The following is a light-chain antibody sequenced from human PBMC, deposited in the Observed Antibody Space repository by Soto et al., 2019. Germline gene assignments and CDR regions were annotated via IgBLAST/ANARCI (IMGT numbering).Light chain of an antibody. J-gene: IGLJ1*01. V-gene: IGLV2-14*01. CDR2: DVS. Sequence: QSALTQPASVSGSPGQSITISCTGTRSDVGGYNFVSWYQQHQGKAPKLMIYDVSNRPSEVSNRFSGSKSGNTASLTISGLQAEDEADYYCSSYRSSSTGVFGTGTKVTVL. CDR1: RSDVGGYNF. CDR3: SSYRSSSTGV.